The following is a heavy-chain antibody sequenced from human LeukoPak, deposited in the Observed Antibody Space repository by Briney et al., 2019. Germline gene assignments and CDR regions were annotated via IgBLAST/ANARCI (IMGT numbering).Heavy chain of an antibody. Sequence: GGSLRLSCAASGFTFSSYSMHWVRQAPGKGLEWVAVISSDENKKYYADSVKGRFAISRDNSQNTLFLQMNSLGTDDTALYYCARDWSYSTGTYFCDWGQGTLVAVSS. CDR1: GFTFSSYS. V-gene: IGHV3-30*09. J-gene: IGHJ4*02. CDR2: ISSDENKK. D-gene: IGHD3-10*01. CDR3: ARDWSYSTGTYFCD.